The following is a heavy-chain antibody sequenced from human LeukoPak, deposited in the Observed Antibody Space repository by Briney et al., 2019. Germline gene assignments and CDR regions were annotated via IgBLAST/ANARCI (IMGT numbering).Heavy chain of an antibody. CDR3: AKGGYSYGYAFDY. Sequence: GGSLRLSCAASGFTFSSYSMNWDRQAPGKGLEWVSAISGSGGSTYYADSVKGRFTISRDNSKNTLYLQMNSLRAEDTAVYYCAKGGYSYGYAFDYWGQGTLVTVSS. V-gene: IGHV3-23*01. CDR1: GFTFSSYS. CDR2: ISGSGGST. J-gene: IGHJ4*02. D-gene: IGHD5-18*01.